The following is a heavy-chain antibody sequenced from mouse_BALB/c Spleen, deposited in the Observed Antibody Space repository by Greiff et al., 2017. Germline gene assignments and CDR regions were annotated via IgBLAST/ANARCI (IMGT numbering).Heavy chain of an antibody. CDR1: GFNIKDTY. V-gene: IGHV14-3*02. D-gene: IGHD2-4*01. Sequence: EVQLQQSGAELVKPGASVKLSCTASGFNIKDTYMHWVKQRPEQGLEWIGRIDPANGNTKYDPKFQGKATITADTSSNTAYLQLSSLTSEDTAVYYCARWESTMITAFAYWGQGTLVTVSA. J-gene: IGHJ3*01. CDR3: ARWESTMITAFAY. CDR2: IDPANGNT.